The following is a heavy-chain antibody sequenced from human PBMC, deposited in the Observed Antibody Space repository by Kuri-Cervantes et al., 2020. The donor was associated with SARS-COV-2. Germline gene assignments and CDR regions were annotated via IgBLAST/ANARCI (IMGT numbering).Heavy chain of an antibody. CDR2: IKQDGSEK. D-gene: IGHD6-13*01. CDR1: GFTFSSYW. Sequence: GGSLRLSCAASGFTFSSYWMSWVRQAPGKGLEWVANIKQDGSEKYYVDSVKGRFTISRDNAKNSLYLQMNSLRAEDTAVYYCAPPPGYSRSWDWGQGTLVTVSS. CDR3: APPPGYSRSWD. J-gene: IGHJ4*02. V-gene: IGHV3-7*03.